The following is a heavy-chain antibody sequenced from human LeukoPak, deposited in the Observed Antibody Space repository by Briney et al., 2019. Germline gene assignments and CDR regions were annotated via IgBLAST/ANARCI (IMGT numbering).Heavy chain of an antibody. D-gene: IGHD3-10*01. J-gene: IGHJ5*02. CDR2: MDPKSGNT. CDR1: GYPFSNYD. CDR3: TKASLAFGTKYFDP. V-gene: IGHV1-8*01. Sequence: ASVKVSCKASGYPFSNYDINWVRQAPGQGLEWMGWMDPKSGNTGYGQKFQGRVTMTRVTSITTAYMELRSLRSDDTAVYYCTKASLAFGTKYFDPWGQGTLVTVSS.